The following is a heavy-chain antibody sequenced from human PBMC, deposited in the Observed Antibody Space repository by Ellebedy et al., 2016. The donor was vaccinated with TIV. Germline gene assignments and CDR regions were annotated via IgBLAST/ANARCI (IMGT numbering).Heavy chain of an antibody. Sequence: GESLKISCVASGFTFSNYNMNWVRQPPGKGLEWVSSIRSTSSDKYYAESVKGRFTISRDNAQNSLYLQMNSLRAEDTAVYYCASLIAVAGDFDYWGQGTLVTVSS. CDR3: ASLIAVAGDFDY. CDR1: GFTFSNYN. D-gene: IGHD6-19*01. V-gene: IGHV3-21*01. J-gene: IGHJ4*02. CDR2: IRSTSSDK.